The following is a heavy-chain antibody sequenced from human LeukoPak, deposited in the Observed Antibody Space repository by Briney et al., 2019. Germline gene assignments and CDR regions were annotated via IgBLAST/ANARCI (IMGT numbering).Heavy chain of an antibody. J-gene: IGHJ4*02. CDR1: GGSISSGGYS. V-gene: IGHV4-30-4*07. CDR2: IYYSGST. D-gene: IGHD6-13*01. Sequence: ASETLSLTCAVSGGSISSGGYSWSWIRQPPGKGLEWIGYIYYSGSTYYNPSLKSRVTISVDTSKNQFSLKLSSVTAADTAVYYCAREYTSSWYWAESWGQVTLVTVSS. CDR3: AREYTSSWYWAES.